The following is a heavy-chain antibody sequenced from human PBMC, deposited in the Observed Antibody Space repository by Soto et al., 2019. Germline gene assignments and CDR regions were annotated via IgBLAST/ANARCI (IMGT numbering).Heavy chain of an antibody. V-gene: IGHV4-59*01. CDR3: ARGAGSFGVVIIPVWFDP. J-gene: IGHJ5*02. CDR2: IYYSGSN. Sequence: SETLSLTCTVSGGSISSYYWSWIRQPPGKGLEWIGYIYYSGSNNYNPSLKSRVTISVDTSKNQFSLKLSSVTAADTAVYYCARGAGSFGVVIIPVWFDPWGQGTLVTVSS. CDR1: GGSISSYY. D-gene: IGHD3-3*01.